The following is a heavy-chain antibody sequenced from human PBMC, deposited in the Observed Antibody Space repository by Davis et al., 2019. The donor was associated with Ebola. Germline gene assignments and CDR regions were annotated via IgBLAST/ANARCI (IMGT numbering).Heavy chain of an antibody. CDR2: VYSADSDT. Sequence: GESLKISCQTSGYTFTSYWIGWVRQMPGKGLEWLGIVYSADSDTRYSPSFQGQVTISVDKSINTAYLQWSSLKASDTAMYYCARQSVYSSWSFDYWGQGTLVTVSS. D-gene: IGHD6-6*01. J-gene: IGHJ4*02. CDR3: ARQSVYSSWSFDY. CDR1: GYTFTSYW. V-gene: IGHV5-51*01.